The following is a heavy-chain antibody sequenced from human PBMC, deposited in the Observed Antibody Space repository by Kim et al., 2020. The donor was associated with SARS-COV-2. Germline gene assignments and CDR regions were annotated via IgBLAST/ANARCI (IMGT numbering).Heavy chain of an antibody. CDR1: GFNFKHAW. V-gene: IGHV3-15*01. CDR2: IKSKPDGETT. CDR3: FSLGEGYYR. J-gene: IGHJ5*02. D-gene: IGHD3-10*01. Sequence: GGSLRLSCAASGFNFKHAWMAWIRQAPGKGLEWVGRIKSKPDGETTDYAAPVKGRFIIERDDSQNRLYLQMSSLRAEDTGIYYCFSLGEGYYRWGQGTQVIVSS.